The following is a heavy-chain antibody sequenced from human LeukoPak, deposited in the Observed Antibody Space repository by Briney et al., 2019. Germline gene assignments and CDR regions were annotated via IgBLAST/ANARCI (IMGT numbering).Heavy chain of an antibody. J-gene: IGHJ3*02. V-gene: IGHV3-23*01. Sequence: GGSLRLSCAASGFTFSSYAMSWVRQAPGKGLEWVSAISGSGGSTYYADSVKGRFTISRDNSKNTLYLQMNSLRAEDTAVYYCAKDGCSGGSCHNDAFDIWGQGTMVTVPS. CDR1: GFTFSSYA. D-gene: IGHD2-15*01. CDR3: AKDGCSGGSCHNDAFDI. CDR2: ISGSGGST.